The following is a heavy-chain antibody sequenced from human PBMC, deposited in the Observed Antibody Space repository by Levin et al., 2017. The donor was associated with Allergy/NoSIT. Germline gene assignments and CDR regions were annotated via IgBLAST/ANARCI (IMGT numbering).Heavy chain of an antibody. J-gene: IGHJ4*02. Sequence: SETLSLTCTVSGGSISSSSYYWGWIRQPPGKGLEWIGSIYYSGSTYYNPSLKSRVTISVDTSKNQFSLKLSSVTAADTAVYYCARLTVVTTFDYWGQETLVTVSS. V-gene: IGHV4-39*01. CDR3: ARLTVVTTFDY. CDR1: GGSISSSSYY. CDR2: IYYSGST. D-gene: IGHD4-23*01.